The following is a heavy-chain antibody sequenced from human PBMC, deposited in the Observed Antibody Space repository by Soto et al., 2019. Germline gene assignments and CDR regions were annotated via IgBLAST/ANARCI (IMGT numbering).Heavy chain of an antibody. D-gene: IGHD3-10*01. CDR3: AKGRGGSGSLTPRVDF. J-gene: IGHJ4*02. CDR2: ISGGGDTT. V-gene: IGHV3-23*01. CDR1: GFTFNNYA. Sequence: EVQLLESGGGLVQPGGSLRLSCAASGFTFNNYAMTWVRQAPGKGLEWVSAISGGGDTTSYADSVKGRFTVSRDGSKSTRYLQVSRLRAEDTALYYCAKGRGGSGSLTPRVDFWGQGTLVTVSS.